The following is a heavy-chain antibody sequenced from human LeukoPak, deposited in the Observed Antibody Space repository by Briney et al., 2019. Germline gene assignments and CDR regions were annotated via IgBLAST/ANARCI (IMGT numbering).Heavy chain of an antibody. CDR3: AKSAWFDP. CDR2: SKYDGSTA. V-gene: IGHV3-74*03. CDR1: GFTLKNYW. Sequence: GGSLRLSCETSGFTLKNYWMSWLRRAPGKGLEWVSRSKYDGSTAMYAESVKGRFTISRDNARGTLYLQMNSLRVDDTAVYYCAKSAWFDPCGRGILVTVSS. J-gene: IGHJ5*02.